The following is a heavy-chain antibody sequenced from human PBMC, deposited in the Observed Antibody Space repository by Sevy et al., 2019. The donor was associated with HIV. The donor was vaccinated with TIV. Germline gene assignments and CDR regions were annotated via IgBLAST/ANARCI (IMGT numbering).Heavy chain of an antibody. J-gene: IGHJ3*02. CDR3: ARHVFRDAFDI. Sequence: SETLSLTCTVSGGSISSGGYYWSWIRQHPGKGLEWIGYIYYSGSTYYNPSLKSRVTISVETSKNQFSLKLSSVTAADTAVYYCARHVFRDAFDIWGQGTMVTVSS. CDR2: IYYSGST. D-gene: IGHD2-21*01. CDR1: GGSISSGGYY. V-gene: IGHV4-31*03.